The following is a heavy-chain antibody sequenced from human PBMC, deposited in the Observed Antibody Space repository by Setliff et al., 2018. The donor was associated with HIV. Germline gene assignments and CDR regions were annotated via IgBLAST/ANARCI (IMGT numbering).Heavy chain of an antibody. J-gene: IGHJ3*02. CDR3: AKRPGYGYPFHI. CDR1: GSFINSDY. V-gene: IGHV4-38-2*02. Sequence: KASETLSLTCTVSGSFINSDYWGWIRQPPGKGLEWIGSIYHSATTYYNPSLKSRVTISVDTSKNQFSLKLTSVAAADTAVYYCAKRPGYGYPFHIWGQGTMVTVSS. D-gene: IGHD5-18*01. CDR2: IYHSATT.